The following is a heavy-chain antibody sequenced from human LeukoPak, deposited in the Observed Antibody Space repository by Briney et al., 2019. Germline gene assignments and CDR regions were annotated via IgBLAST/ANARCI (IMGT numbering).Heavy chain of an antibody. CDR1: GASISSSSYY. CDR2: IYYSGST. J-gene: IGHJ4*02. CDR3: ARQMVRGVVGDY. D-gene: IGHD3-10*01. V-gene: IGHV4-39*01. Sequence: PSETLSLTCTVSGASISSSSYYWGWIRQPPGKGLEWIGSIYYSGSTYYNPSLKSRVTISVDTSKNQFSLKLSSVTAADTAVYYCARQMVRGVVGDYWGQGTLVTISS.